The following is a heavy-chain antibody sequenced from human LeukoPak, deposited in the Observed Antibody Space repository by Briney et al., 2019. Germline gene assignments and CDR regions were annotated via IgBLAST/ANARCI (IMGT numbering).Heavy chain of an antibody. CDR3: ARDGGYYCSSTSCYKPNWFDP. D-gene: IGHD2-2*02. V-gene: IGHV3-48*03. CDR1: GFTFSSYE. Sequence: GGSLRLSCAASGFTFSSYEMNWVRQAPGKGLEWVSYISSSGSTIYYADSVKGRFTISRDNAKNSLYLQMNSLRVEDTAVYYCARDGGYYCSSTSCYKPNWFDPWGQGTLVTVSS. CDR2: ISSSGSTI. J-gene: IGHJ5*02.